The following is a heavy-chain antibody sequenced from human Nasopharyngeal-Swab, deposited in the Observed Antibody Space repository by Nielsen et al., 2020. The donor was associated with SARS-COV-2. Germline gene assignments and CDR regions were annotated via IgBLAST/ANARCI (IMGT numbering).Heavy chain of an antibody. V-gene: IGHV3-23*03. CDR1: GFTFSSYA. D-gene: IGHD2-21*01. Sequence: GESLKISCAASGFTFSSYAMSWVRQAPGKGLEWVSVIYSGGSNTYYADSVKGRFTISRDDSKNTLYLHMNSLRAEDTAIYYCAKSLVISGDSDCWGQGTLVTVSS. CDR2: IYSGGSNT. CDR3: AKSLVISGDSDC. J-gene: IGHJ4*02.